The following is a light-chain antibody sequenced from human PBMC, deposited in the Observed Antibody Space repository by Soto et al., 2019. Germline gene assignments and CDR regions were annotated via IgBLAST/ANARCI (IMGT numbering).Light chain of an antibody. J-gene: IGKJ4*01. CDR1: QSIGSA. Sequence: EIVMTQSPATLSVSPGETATLSCRASQSIGSALAWYQHRPGQAPRLLIVAASIRATGVPGRFSGGGSGTDFTPTISSLQSEDFAVYYCQQYRNWPPLAFGGGTTVEIK. CDR2: AAS. V-gene: IGKV3-15*01. CDR3: QQYRNWPPLA.